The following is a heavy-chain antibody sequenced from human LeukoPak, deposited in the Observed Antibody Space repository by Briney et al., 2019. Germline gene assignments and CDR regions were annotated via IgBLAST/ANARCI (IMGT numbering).Heavy chain of an antibody. Sequence: GGSLRLSCAASGFTLSSYAMSWVRQAPGKGLEWVSRIDSDGKSTNYADSVKGRFTISRDNAKNTLYLQMNSLRVEDTAVYYCVRDKEVVTGIGWFDPWGQGTLVTVSS. CDR1: GFTLSSYA. D-gene: IGHD2-21*02. CDR2: IDSDGKST. J-gene: IGHJ5*02. CDR3: VRDKEVVTGIGWFDP. V-gene: IGHV3-74*01.